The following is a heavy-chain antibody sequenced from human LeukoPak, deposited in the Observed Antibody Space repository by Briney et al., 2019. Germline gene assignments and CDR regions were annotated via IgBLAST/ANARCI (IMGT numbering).Heavy chain of an antibody. Sequence: PGGSLRLSWAAAGFTFSSFGMHWVRQAQGKGLEWVAVISYDGSKKFYGDSVKGQFTISRDNSKNTLYLQMNSLRPEDTAVYYCAKDSPPPWTTRACIEWGQGTLVTVSS. D-gene: IGHD1-1*01. CDR2: ISYDGSKK. J-gene: IGHJ4*02. CDR1: GFTFSSFG. V-gene: IGHV3-30*18. CDR3: AKDSPPPWTTRACIE.